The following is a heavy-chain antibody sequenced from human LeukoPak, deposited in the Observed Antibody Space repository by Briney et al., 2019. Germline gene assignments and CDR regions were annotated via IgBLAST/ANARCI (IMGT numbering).Heavy chain of an antibody. J-gene: IGHJ4*02. CDR1: GFTFTNAW. V-gene: IGHV3-15*01. D-gene: IGHD3-10*01. CDR3: ATGANRGVIAQSLDY. CDR2: IKSESDGGTT. Sequence: GGSLRLPCAASGFTFTNAWMGWVRQAPGKGLEWVGRIKSESDGGTTDYAAPVKGRFTISRDDSENMLYLQLNSLKTEDTAVYYCATGANRGVIAQSLDYWGQGTLVTVSS.